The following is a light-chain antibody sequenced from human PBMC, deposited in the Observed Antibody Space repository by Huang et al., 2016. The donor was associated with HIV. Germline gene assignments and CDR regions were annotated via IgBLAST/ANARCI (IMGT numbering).Light chain of an antibody. Sequence: DVVMTQSPLSLPVNPGEPASISCRSSQSLLHSNGDHYLNWYMQKPGQSPQLLIYLTSNRAAGVPDRFNGSGSDTDFTLKINRVEAADVGVYYCMQTLKTPPYTFGQGTKLEIK. CDR3: MQTLKTPPYT. J-gene: IGKJ2*01. V-gene: IGKV2-28*01. CDR2: LTS. CDR1: QSLLHSNGDHY.